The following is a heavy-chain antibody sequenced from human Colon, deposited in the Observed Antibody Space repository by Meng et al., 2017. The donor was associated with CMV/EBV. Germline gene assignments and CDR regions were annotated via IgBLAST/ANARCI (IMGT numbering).Heavy chain of an antibody. CDR3: AKGSASSRPYYFDF. V-gene: IGHV3-23*01. D-gene: IGHD1-26*01. CDR1: GFTFSSYA. CDR2: ITDSGGDT. J-gene: IGHJ4*02. Sequence: GGSLRLSCAASGFTFSSYAMSWVRQAPGKGLEWVSAITDSGGDTYHADSVKGRFTIPRDNSKNTLSLQMNSLRAEDTAVYYCAKGSASSRPYYFDFWGQGTLVTVSS.